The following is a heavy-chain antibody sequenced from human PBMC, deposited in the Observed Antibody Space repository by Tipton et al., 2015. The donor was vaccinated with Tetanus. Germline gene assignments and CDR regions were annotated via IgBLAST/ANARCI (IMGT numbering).Heavy chain of an antibody. Sequence: TLSLTCTVSGGSISSFYWTWIRQPPGKGLEWIGYIFDTGSTNYNPSLKSRVTMSVDTSKNQFSLHLTSVTAADTAVYYCARVGGGSKWLFDYWGQGTPVTVSS. CDR3: ARVGGGSKWLFDY. J-gene: IGHJ4*02. D-gene: IGHD3-16*01. CDR2: IFDTGST. CDR1: GGSISSFY. V-gene: IGHV4-59*01.